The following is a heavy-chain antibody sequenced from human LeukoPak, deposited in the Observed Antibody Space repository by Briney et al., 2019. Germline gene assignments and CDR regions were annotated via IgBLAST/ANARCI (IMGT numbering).Heavy chain of an antibody. Sequence: SETLSLTCAVYGGSFSGYYWSWIRQPAGKGLEWIGRIYTSGSTNYNPSLKSRVTMSVDTSKNQFSLKLSSVTAADTAVYYCARALWFGEIDYWGQGTLVTVSS. D-gene: IGHD3-10*01. CDR2: IYTSGST. CDR1: GGSFSGYY. CDR3: ARALWFGEIDY. J-gene: IGHJ4*02. V-gene: IGHV4-59*10.